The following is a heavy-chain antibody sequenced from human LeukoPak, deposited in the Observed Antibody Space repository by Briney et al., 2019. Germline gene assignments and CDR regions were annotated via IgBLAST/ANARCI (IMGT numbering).Heavy chain of an antibody. D-gene: IGHD3-22*01. CDR1: GDSVTSSTYY. Sequence: SETLSLTCTVSGDSVTSSTYYWGWIRQPPGKGLEWIGTIYHGESTYYNPSFKSRVTISADTSKNQFSLKLTSVTAADTAVYYCARQGDSNGYSTLDYWGPGTLVTVS. CDR3: ARQGDSNGYSTLDY. V-gene: IGHV4-39*01. J-gene: IGHJ4*02. CDR2: IYHGEST.